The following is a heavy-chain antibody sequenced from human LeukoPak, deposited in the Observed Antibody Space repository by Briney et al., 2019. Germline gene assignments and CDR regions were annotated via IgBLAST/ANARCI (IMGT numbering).Heavy chain of an antibody. V-gene: IGHV4-31*03. CDR1: GGSISSGGYY. CDR3: ARNGGYSSGWSYT. Sequence: SETLSLTCTVSGGSISSGGYYWSWIRQHPGKGLEWIGYIYYSGSTYYNPSLKSRVTISVDTSKNQFSLKLSSVTAADTAAYYCARNGGYSSGWSYTWGQGTLVTVSS. J-gene: IGHJ5*02. D-gene: IGHD6-25*01. CDR2: IYYSGST.